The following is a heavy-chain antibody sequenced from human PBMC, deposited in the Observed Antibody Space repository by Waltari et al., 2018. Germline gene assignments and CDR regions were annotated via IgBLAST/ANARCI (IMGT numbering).Heavy chain of an antibody. Sequence: EVQLVNSGGGLVQPGGSLRLSCAASDFFTDYWLDWVRQAPGKGLVWVSLMKTDGTSITYADSVKGRFTISRDSAKNTYYLQMNSLRAEDTAVYYCTRNPGYWGQGTLVTVSS. CDR2: MKTDGTSI. V-gene: IGHV3-74*03. J-gene: IGHJ4*02. CDR3: TRNPGY. CDR1: DFFTDYW.